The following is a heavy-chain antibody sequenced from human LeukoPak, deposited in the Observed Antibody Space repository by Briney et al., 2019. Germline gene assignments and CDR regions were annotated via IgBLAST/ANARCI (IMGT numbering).Heavy chain of an antibody. CDR3: ASFLGEGCSSTSCYIASWFDP. CDR2: IIPIFGTA. Sequence: SVKVSCKASGGTFSSYAISWVRQAPGQGLEWMGGIIPIFGTANYAQKFQGRVTITADESTSTAYMELSSLRSEDTAVYYCASFLGEGCSSTSCYIASWFDPWGRGTLVTVSS. CDR1: GGTFSSYA. D-gene: IGHD2-2*02. V-gene: IGHV1-69*13. J-gene: IGHJ5*02.